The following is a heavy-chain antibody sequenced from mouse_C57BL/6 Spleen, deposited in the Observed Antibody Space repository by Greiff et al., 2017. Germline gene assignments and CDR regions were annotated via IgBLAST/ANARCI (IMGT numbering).Heavy chain of an antibody. J-gene: IGHJ2*01. CDR2: IDPANGNT. Sequence: EVQRVESVAELVRPGASVKLSCTASGFNFKNTYMHWVKQRPEQGLEWIGRIDPANGNTKYAPKFQGKATITADTSSNTAYLRLSSLTSEDTAIYYCARGEDSSGYVYYWGQGTTLTVSS. CDR1: GFNFKNTY. V-gene: IGHV14-3*01. D-gene: IGHD3-2*02. CDR3: ARGEDSSGYVYY.